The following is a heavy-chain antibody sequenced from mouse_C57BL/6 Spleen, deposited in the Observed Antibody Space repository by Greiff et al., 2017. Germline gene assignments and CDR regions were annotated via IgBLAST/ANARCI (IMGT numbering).Heavy chain of an antibody. CDR1: GYTFTSYW. CDR3: ARETTIVKRYDYAMDY. Sequence: QVQLQQPGTELVKPGASVKLSCKASGYTFTSYWMHWVKQRPGQGLEWIGNINPSNGGTNYNEKFKSKATLTVDKSSSTAYMQLSSLTSEDSAVYYCARETTIVKRYDYAMDYWGQGASVTVSS. D-gene: IGHD2-5*01. J-gene: IGHJ4*01. V-gene: IGHV1-53*01. CDR2: INPSNGGT.